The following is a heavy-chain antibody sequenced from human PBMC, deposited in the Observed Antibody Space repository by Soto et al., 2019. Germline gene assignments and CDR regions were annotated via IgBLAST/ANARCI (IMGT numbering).Heavy chain of an antibody. V-gene: IGHV1-58*01. CDR1: GFTFTSSA. CDR3: AADGSSSWYYYYYGMDV. J-gene: IGHJ6*02. CDR2: IVVGSGNT. D-gene: IGHD6-13*01. Sequence: ASVKVSCKASGFTFTSSAVQWVRQARGQRLEWIGWIVVGSGNTNYAQKFQERVTITRDMSTSTAYMELSSLRSEDTAVYYCAADGSSSWYYYYYGMDVWGQGTTVTVYS.